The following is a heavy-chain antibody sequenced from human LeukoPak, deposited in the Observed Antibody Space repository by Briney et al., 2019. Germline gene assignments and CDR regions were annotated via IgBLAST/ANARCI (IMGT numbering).Heavy chain of an antibody. CDR3: ARNPLGYCSSTSCSRRWFDP. Sequence: GGSLRLSCAASGFTFSTHWMNWVRQAPGGGLEWVANLKEDVGEKYYVDSVKGRFTISRDNAKNSLYLQMNSLRAEDTAVYYCARNPLGYCSSTSCSRRWFDPWGQGTLVTVSS. D-gene: IGHD2-2*01. CDR2: LKEDVGEK. V-gene: IGHV3-7*01. J-gene: IGHJ5*02. CDR1: GFTFSTHW.